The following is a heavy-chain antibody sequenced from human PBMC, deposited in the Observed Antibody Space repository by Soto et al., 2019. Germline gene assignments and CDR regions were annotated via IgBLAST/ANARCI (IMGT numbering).Heavy chain of an antibody. J-gene: IGHJ6*02. CDR1: GGTFSSYA. D-gene: IGHD5-12*01. Sequence: SVKVSCKASGGTFSSYAISWVRQAPGQGLEWMVGIIPIFGTANYAQKFQGRLRITAHQSTRTAYMELSRRRSEDTAVYYCARGWLQEPNYGMAVWGQRTTVTPSS. CDR3: ARGWLQEPNYGMAV. CDR2: IIPIFGTA. V-gene: IGHV1-69*13.